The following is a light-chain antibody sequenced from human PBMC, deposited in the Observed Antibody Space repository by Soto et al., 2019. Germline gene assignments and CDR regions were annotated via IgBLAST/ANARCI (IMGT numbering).Light chain of an antibody. CDR2: GAS. V-gene: IGKV3-15*01. CDR1: QSVSSN. J-gene: IGKJ4*01. Sequence: EIVLTQSPGTLSLSPGERATLSCRASQSVSSNLAWYQQKLGQDPRLLIYGASARATGIPARFSGSGSETEFTLTISSLQSEDFAVYYCQQYQSWPLTFGGGTKVDIK. CDR3: QQYQSWPLT.